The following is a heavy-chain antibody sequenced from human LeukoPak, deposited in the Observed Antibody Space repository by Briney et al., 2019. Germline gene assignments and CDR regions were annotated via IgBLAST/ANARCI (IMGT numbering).Heavy chain of an antibody. CDR1: GYSFTSYW. V-gene: IGHV5-51*01. J-gene: IGHJ4*02. Sequence: GESLKISCEGSGYSFTSYWIGWVRQMPGKGLEWMGIIYPGDSDTRYSPSFQGQVTISADKSISTAYLQWSSLKASDTAMYYCARPAIAAAGGNYFDYWGQGTLLTVSS. CDR2: IYPGDSDT. D-gene: IGHD6-13*01. CDR3: ARPAIAAAGGNYFDY.